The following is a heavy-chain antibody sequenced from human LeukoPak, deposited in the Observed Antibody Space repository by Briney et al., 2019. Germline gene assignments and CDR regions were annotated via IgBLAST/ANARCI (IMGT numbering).Heavy chain of an antibody. Sequence: ASVKVSCKASGYTFINYAMNWVRQAPGQGLEWMGWINTNTGNPTNAQGFTGRFVFSLDTSVSTAYLQIGSLKAEDTAVYYCAREGYSSPYHFDYWGQGTLVTVSS. V-gene: IGHV7-4-1*01. CDR3: AREGYSSPYHFDY. J-gene: IGHJ4*02. CDR2: INTNTGNP. CDR1: GYTFINYA. D-gene: IGHD6-13*01.